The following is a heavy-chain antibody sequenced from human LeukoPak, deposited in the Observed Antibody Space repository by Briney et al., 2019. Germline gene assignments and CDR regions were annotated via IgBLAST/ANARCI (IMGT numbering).Heavy chain of an antibody. CDR1: GGSMSDHY. J-gene: IGHJ6*03. V-gene: IGHV4-4*09. D-gene: IGHD3-10*01. CDR3: ARHFRRDYPDSGSSQYFHYIDV. CDR2: IYATGNT. Sequence: PSETPSLTCAVSGGSMSDHYWSWIRQTPGTTLEWIGYIYATGNTNYSPSLKGRVTISLDTSKNHFSLRLRSVTAADTALYYCARHFRRDYPDSGSSQYFHYIDVWGKGTTVVVSS.